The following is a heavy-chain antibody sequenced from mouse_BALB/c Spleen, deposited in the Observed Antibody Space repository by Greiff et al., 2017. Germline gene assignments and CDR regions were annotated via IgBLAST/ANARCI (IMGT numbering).Heavy chain of an antibody. CDR1: GFTFSSYW. CDR3: TKYLYYYAMDY. V-gene: IGHV6-6*02. D-gene: IGHD1-3*01. CDR2: IRLKSDNYAT. Sequence: DVMLVESGGGLVQPGGSMKLSCVASGFTFSSYWMSWVRQSPEKGLEWVAEIRLKSDNYATHYAESVKGKFTISRDDSKSRLYLQMNSLRAEDTGIYYCTKYLYYYAMDYWGQGTSVTVSS. J-gene: IGHJ4*01.